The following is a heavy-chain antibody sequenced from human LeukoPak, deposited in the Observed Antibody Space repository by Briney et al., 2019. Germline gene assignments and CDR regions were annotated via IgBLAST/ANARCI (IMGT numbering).Heavy chain of an antibody. CDR1: GGTFSSYA. CDR3: ARGGLGYCSSTSCRLWFDP. D-gene: IGHD2-2*01. CDR2: IIPIFGTA. J-gene: IGHJ5*02. V-gene: IGHV1-69*13. Sequence: ASVKVSCKASGGTFSSYAISWVRQAPGQGLEWMGGIIPIFGTANYAQKFQGRVTITADESTSTAYMELSSLRSEDTAVYYCARGGLGYCSSTSCRLWFDPWGRGTLVTVSS.